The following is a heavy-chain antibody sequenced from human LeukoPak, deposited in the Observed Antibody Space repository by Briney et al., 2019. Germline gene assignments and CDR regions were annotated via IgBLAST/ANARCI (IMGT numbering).Heavy chain of an antibody. CDR3: ANFNRDY. J-gene: IGHJ4*02. CDR2: INLDGSEK. Sequence: GGSLRLSCAASGFTFSDYWMTWVRQAPGKGLEWVAKINLDGSEKYYLDSVKGRFIISRDNAKNSLFLQMNSLRAEDTAVYYCANFNRDYWGQGTLATVSS. CDR1: GFTFSDYW. V-gene: IGHV3-7*01.